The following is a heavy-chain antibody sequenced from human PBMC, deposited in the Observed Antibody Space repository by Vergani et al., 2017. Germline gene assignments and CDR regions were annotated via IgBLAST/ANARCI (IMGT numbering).Heavy chain of an antibody. CDR1: GASVNPYY. V-gene: IGHV4-59*02. J-gene: IGHJ4*02. D-gene: IGHD3-10*01. Sequence: QVKLQESGPGLVKPSETLSLTFTVSGASVNPYYWSWIRQPPGKGLELMGYVSFRVDTLYDPSVKGRMTISLNTSSNQFSLYLTSVTAADTAVYYCARSRIYYGAGSPDYWGQGTLVTVSS. CDR3: ARSRIYYGAGSPDY. CDR2: VSFRVDT.